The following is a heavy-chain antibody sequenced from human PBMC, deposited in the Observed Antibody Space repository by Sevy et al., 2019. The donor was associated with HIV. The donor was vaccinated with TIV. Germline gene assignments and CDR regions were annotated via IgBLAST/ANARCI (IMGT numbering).Heavy chain of an antibody. J-gene: IGHJ4*02. CDR3: TTASWSQEDYYNY. CDR1: GFTFSNAW. V-gene: IGHV3-15*01. D-gene: IGHD6-13*01. Sequence: GGSLRLSCTASGFTFSNAWMSWVRQAPGKGLEWVGRIKGKIYDGTIDYAAPVKGRFSISRDDSKNTLYLQMNSLKTEDTAVYYCTTASWSQEDYYNYWGQGTLVTVSS. CDR2: IKGKIYDGTI.